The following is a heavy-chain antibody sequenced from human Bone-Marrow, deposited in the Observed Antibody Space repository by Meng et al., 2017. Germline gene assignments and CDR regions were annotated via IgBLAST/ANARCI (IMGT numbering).Heavy chain of an antibody. J-gene: IGHJ4*02. V-gene: IGHV4-34*01. D-gene: IGHD6-13*01. Sequence: QVQLQPWGAGLLKPSEPLSLTCAVYGGSFSGYYWSWIRQPPGKGLEWIGEINHSGSTNYNPSLKSRVTISVDTSKNQFSLKLSSVTAADTAVYYCARWAPSSRTFDYWGQGTLVTVSS. CDR2: INHSGST. CDR3: ARWAPSSRTFDY. CDR1: GGSFSGYY.